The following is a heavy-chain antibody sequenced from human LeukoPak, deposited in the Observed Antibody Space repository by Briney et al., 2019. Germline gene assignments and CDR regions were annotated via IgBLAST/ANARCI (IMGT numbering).Heavy chain of an antibody. J-gene: IGHJ1*01. CDR1: GFTVSSNY. Sequence: GGSLRLSCAASGFTVSSNYMSWVRQAPGKGLEWVSVIYSGGSTYYADSVKGRFTISRDNSKNTLYLQMGSLRAEDMAVYYCARDSDSSGYYFGYFQHWGQGTLVTVSS. CDR3: ARDSDSSGYYFGYFQH. CDR2: IYSGGST. D-gene: IGHD3-22*01. V-gene: IGHV3-66*01.